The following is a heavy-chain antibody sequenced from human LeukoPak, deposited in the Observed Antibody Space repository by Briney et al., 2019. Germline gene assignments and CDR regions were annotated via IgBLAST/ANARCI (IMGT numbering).Heavy chain of an antibody. J-gene: IGHJ3*02. CDR2: IYTSGST. CDR3: ARGGDNWNGVDTFDI. V-gene: IGHV4-4*07. Sequence: SETLSLTCTVSGGSISSYYWSWIRQPAGKGLEWIGRIYTSGSTNYNPSLKSRVTMSVDTSKNQFSLKLSSVTAADTAVYYCARGGDNWNGVDTFDIWGQGTMVTVSS. CDR1: GGSISSYY. D-gene: IGHD1-20*01.